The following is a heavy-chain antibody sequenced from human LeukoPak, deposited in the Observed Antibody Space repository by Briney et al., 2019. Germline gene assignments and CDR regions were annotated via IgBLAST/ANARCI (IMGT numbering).Heavy chain of an antibody. CDR2: ISWNSGSI. D-gene: IGHD5-12*01. J-gene: IGHJ4*02. CDR3: ATYSGYDWRPGWGRFDY. Sequence: SGGSLRLSCAASGFTFDDYAMHWVRQAPGKGLEWVSGISWNSGSIGYADSVKGRFTISRDNAKNSLYLQMNSLRAEDTALYYCATYSGYDWRPGWGRFDYWGQGTLVTVSS. V-gene: IGHV3-9*01. CDR1: GFTFDDYA.